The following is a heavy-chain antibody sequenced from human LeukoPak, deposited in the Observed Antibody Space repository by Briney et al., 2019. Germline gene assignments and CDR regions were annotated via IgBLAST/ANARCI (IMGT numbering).Heavy chain of an antibody. CDR1: GGSISSSSYY. Sequence: KSSETLSLTCTVSGGSISSSSYYWGWIRQPPGKGLEWIGSIYYSGSTYYNPSLKSRVTISVDTSKNQFSLKLSSVTAADTAVYYCARHSLALISGWYVDFDYWGQGTLVTVSS. CDR2: IYYSGST. D-gene: IGHD6-19*01. CDR3: ARHSLALISGWYVDFDY. J-gene: IGHJ4*02. V-gene: IGHV4-39*01.